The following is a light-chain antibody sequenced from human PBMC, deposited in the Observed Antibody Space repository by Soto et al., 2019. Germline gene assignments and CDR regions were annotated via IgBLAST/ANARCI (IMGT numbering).Light chain of an antibody. Sequence: DIQMTQSPLSLSASVGDRVTITCRASQSVRSHLNWFQQKPGKAPDLLIYGASTLQFGVPSRFSGSGSGTDFILTISNLQPEDFAIYYCQQSFRTPRTVGQGTKVDSK. CDR2: GAS. CDR3: QQSFRTPRT. V-gene: IGKV1-39*01. CDR1: QSVRSH. J-gene: IGKJ1*01.